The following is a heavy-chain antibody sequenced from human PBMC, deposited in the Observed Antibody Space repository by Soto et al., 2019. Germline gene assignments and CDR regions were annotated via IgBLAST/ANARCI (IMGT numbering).Heavy chain of an antibody. CDR2: IIPIFGTA. CDR1: GGTFSSYA. J-gene: IGHJ6*02. D-gene: IGHD2-2*01. V-gene: IGHV1-69*12. CDR3: ARDWDIVLVPAATSHYGMDV. Sequence: QVQLVQSGAEVKKPGSSVKVSCKASGGTFSSYAISWVRQAPGQGLEWMGGIIPIFGTANYAQKFQGRVTITADESTRTAYMELSSLRSEDTAVYYCARDWDIVLVPAATSHYGMDVWGQGTTVTVSS.